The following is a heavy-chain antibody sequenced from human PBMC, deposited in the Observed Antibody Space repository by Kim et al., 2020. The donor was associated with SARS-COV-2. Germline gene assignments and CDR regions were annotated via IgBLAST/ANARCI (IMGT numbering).Heavy chain of an antibody. Sequence: GGSLRLSCAASGFTFSSYAMHWVRQAPGKGLEWVAVISYDGSNKYYADSVKGRFTISRDNSKNTLYLQMNSLRAEDTAVYYCARGAEYYYGSGRGYFDY. CDR1: GFTFSSYA. D-gene: IGHD3-10*01. CDR2: ISYDGSNK. CDR3: ARGAEYYYGSGRGYFDY. J-gene: IGHJ4*01. V-gene: IGHV3-30*04.